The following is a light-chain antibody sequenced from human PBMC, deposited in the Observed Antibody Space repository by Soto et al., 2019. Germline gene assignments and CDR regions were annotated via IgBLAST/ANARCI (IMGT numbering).Light chain of an antibody. J-gene: IGKJ2*01. V-gene: IGKV1-39*01. Sequence: DIQMTQSPSSLSASVGDSVTITCRASQSINRFLHWYQQTPGKAPKLLINTASTLESGVPSRFSGGGSGTEFTLSISSLQPDDFATYYCQQSYAIPYTFGQGTNLEIK. CDR3: QQSYAIPYT. CDR2: TAS. CDR1: QSINRF.